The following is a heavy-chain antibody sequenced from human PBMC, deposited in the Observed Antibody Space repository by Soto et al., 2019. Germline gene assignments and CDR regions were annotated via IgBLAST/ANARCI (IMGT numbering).Heavy chain of an antibody. V-gene: IGHV4-39*01. CDR1: GGSISSSSYY. J-gene: IGHJ6*02. CDR2: IYYSGST. CDR3: ARRGGNSDWYYYYGMDG. D-gene: IGHD2-21*02. Sequence: PSETLSLTCTVSGGSISSSSYYWGWIRQPPGKGLEWIGSIYYSGSTYYNPSLKSRVTISVDTSKNQFSLKLSSVTAADTAVYYCARRGGNSDWYYYYGMDGWGQGTTVTVAS.